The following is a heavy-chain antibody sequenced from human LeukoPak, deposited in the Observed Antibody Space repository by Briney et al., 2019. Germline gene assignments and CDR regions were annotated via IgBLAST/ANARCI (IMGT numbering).Heavy chain of an antibody. CDR2: MNPNSDNT. V-gene: IGHV1-8*01. CDR1: GYTFTSYD. CDR3: ARRLVGVDY. Sequence: ASLKVSSKASGYTFTSYDTNWVRHTTGQGPEWMGWMNPNSDNTGYAQKFQGRVTMTRNTSISTAYMELSSLRSEDTAVYYCARRLVGVDYWGQGTLVTVSS. D-gene: IGHD6-19*01. J-gene: IGHJ4*02.